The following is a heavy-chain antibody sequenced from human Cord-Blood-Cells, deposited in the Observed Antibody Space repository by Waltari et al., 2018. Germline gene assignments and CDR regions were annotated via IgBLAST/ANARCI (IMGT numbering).Heavy chain of an antibody. CDR2: INPNSGGT. J-gene: IGHJ4*02. D-gene: IGHD6-6*01. CDR3: ARSYSSSRAIDY. Sequence: QVQLVQSGAEVKKPGASVKVSCQASGYTFTGYYMHWVPQAPGQGLEWMGWINPNSGGTNYAQKFQSWVTMTRDTSISTAYMELSRLRSDDTAVYYCARSYSSSRAIDYWGQGTLVTVSS. V-gene: IGHV1-2*04. CDR1: GYTFTGYY.